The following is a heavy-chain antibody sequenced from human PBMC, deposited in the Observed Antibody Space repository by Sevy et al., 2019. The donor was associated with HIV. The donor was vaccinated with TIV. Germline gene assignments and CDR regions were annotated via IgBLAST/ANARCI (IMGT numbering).Heavy chain of an antibody. CDR2: INYSGST. V-gene: IGHV4-59*01. Sequence: SETLSLTCTVSGGSISSNYWSWIQQPPGKGLEWIGYINYSGSTNYNPSLKSRVTISVDTSKNQFSLKLSSVTAADTAVYYCARSNHPSSSVGNWFDPWGQGTLVTVSS. CDR3: ARSNHPSSSVGNWFDP. CDR1: GGSISSNY. J-gene: IGHJ5*02. D-gene: IGHD6-25*01.